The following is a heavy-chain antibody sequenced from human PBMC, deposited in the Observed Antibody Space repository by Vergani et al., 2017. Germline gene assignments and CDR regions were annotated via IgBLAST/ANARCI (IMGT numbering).Heavy chain of an antibody. CDR2: IGYDGRIK. CDR3: AKDGRENSDYGYFDY. CDR1: GFSFNTYG. Sequence: QVQLVETGGGVVQPGGSLRLYWATSGFSFNTYGAHWVRQAPGKGLEWVAFIGYDGRIKYNVDSVKGRFTISRDTSKKTLSLQMRSLRADDTAVYYCAKDGRENSDYGYFDYWGQGTLVTVSS. D-gene: IGHD4-17*01. J-gene: IGHJ4*02. V-gene: IGHV3-30*02.